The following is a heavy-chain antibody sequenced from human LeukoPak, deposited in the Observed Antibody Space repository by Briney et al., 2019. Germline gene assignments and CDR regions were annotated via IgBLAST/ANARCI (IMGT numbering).Heavy chain of an antibody. CDR3: ARDAVVVTDIPFDY. V-gene: IGHV1-18*04. D-gene: IGHD2-21*02. Sequence: ASVKVSCKASDYTFTSHGISWVRQAPGQGLEWMGWISAYNGNTNYAQKFQGRVTMTTDTSTSTAYMELRSLRSDGTAVYYCARDAVVVTDIPFDYWGQGTLVTVSS. CDR2: ISAYNGNT. J-gene: IGHJ4*02. CDR1: DYTFTSHG.